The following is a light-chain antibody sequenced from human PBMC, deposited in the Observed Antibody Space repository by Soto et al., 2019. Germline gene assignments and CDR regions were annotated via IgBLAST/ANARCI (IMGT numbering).Light chain of an antibody. Sequence: EIVMTQSPATLSVSPGERATLSCRASQSVSSNLAWYQQKTGQAPRLLLYGASTRATGIPARFSGSGSGTEFTLTISSLQSEDVAVYYCQQYNNWPRTFGQGTMVEIK. CDR2: GAS. CDR1: QSVSSN. V-gene: IGKV3-15*01. CDR3: QQYNNWPRT. J-gene: IGKJ1*01.